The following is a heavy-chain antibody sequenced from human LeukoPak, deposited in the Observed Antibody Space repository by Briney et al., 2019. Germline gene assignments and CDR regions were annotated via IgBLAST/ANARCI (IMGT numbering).Heavy chain of an antibody. CDR1: GFTFSSYA. V-gene: IGHV3-23*01. CDR2: ISGSGGST. J-gene: IGHJ4*02. D-gene: IGHD5-24*01. CDR3: AKDLSQMATII. Sequence: GGSLRLSCAASGFTFSSYAMSWVRQAPGKGLEWVSAISGSGGSTYYADSVKGRFTISRDNSKNTLYLQINSLRAEDTAVYSCAKDLSQMATIIGGQGTLVTVSS.